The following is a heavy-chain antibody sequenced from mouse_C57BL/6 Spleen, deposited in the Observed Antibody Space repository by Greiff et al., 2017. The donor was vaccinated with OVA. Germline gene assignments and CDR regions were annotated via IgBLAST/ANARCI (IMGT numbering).Heavy chain of an antibody. CDR1: GYTFTSYW. D-gene: IGHD2-4*01. V-gene: IGHV1-7*01. Sequence: QVQLQQSGAELAKPGASVKLSCKASGYTFTSYWMHWVKQRPGQGLEWIGYINPSSGYTKYNQKFKDKATLPADKSSSTAYMQRSSLNYEVSAVNYCEKFPDDCEGEGAMDYWGQGTSVTVSA. CDR3: EKFPDDCEGEGAMDY. J-gene: IGHJ4*01. CDR2: INPSSGYT.